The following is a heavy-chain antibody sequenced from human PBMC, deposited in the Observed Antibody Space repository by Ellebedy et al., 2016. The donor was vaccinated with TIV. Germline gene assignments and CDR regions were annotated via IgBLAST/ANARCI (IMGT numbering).Heavy chain of an antibody. CDR2: IGLSDTST. Sequence: GESLKISCAASGFTFSSYAMNWVRQAPGKGLEWVSGIGLSDTSTYYSDSVKGRFTIFRDNSKNTIYLQMNSLRDEDTAVYYCTSPAVGHTTGCCRYYFDYWGLGTLVTVSS. V-gene: IGHV3-23*01. CDR1: GFTFSSYA. D-gene: IGHD2-15*01. CDR3: TSPAVGHTTGCCRYYFDY. J-gene: IGHJ4*02.